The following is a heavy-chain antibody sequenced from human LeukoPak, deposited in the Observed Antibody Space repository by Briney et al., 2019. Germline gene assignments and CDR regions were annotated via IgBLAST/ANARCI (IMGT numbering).Heavy chain of an antibody. J-gene: IGHJ4*02. V-gene: IGHV3-23*01. D-gene: IGHD6-19*01. Sequence: PGGSLRLSCAASGFTFSSYAMSWVRQAPGKGLEWVSAISGSGGSTYYADSVKGRFTISRDNTKNTMYLHMNSLRADDTAVYCCAKASVSSAWFAYLDYWGQGTLVTVSS. CDR3: AKASVSSAWFAYLDY. CDR2: ISGSGGST. CDR1: GFTFSSYA.